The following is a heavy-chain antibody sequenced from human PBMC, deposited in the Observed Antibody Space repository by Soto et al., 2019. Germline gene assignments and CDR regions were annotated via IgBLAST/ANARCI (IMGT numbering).Heavy chain of an antibody. CDR2: IIPILGTA. J-gene: IGHJ2*01. CDR1: GDTFRNYA. D-gene: IGHD3-22*01. CDR3: ARDRDDSSGYFSL. Sequence: QGQLFQSGPEVKSLGSSVKVSCKASGDTFRNYAFSWVRQAPGQGLEWMGGIIPILGTADYAQRFQGRVTITADESTATAYMELKSLRSEDTAVYFCARDRDDSSGYFSLWGRGTLVTVSS. V-gene: IGHV1-69*11.